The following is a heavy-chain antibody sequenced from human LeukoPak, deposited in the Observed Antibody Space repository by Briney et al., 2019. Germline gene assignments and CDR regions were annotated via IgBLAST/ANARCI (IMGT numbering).Heavy chain of an antibody. V-gene: IGHV4-59*01. J-gene: IGHJ4*02. CDR1: GGSISSGYY. CDR2: IYYSGST. CDR3: ARSRSYYDILTGYPRGGHYFDY. Sequence: SETLSLTCTVSGGSISSGYYWSWIRQPPGKGLEWIGYIYYSGSTNYNPSLKSRVTISVDTSKNQFSLKLSSVTAADTAVYYCARSRSYYDILTGYPRGGHYFDYWGQGTLVTVSS. D-gene: IGHD3-9*01.